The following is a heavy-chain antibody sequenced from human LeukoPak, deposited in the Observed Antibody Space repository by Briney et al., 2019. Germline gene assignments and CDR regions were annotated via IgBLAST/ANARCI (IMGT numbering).Heavy chain of an antibody. Sequence: ASVKVSCKSSGYTFTSYYMHWVRQAPGQGLEWMGIINPSGGSTRYAQKFQGRVTMTRDTSTSTVYMELSSLRSEDTAVYYCARNPVTTKYFDYWGQGTLVTVSS. D-gene: IGHD4-17*01. CDR3: ARNPVTTKYFDY. CDR2: INPSGGST. V-gene: IGHV1-46*01. CDR1: GYTFTSYY. J-gene: IGHJ4*02.